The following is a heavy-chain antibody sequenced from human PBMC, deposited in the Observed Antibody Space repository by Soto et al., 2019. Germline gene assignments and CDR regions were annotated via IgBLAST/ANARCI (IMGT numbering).Heavy chain of an antibody. J-gene: IGHJ4*02. CDR2: ISYDGSNK. CDR1: GFAFNTYS. CDR3: AKVSPMGYFFDF. Sequence: GGSLRLSCAASGFAFNTYSMHWVRQAPGRGLEWVAAISYDGSNKFYADSVKGRFTISRDNSKNTLYLEMNSLRGEDTAVYYCAKVSPMGYFFDFWGQGTLVTVSS. V-gene: IGHV3-30-3*01.